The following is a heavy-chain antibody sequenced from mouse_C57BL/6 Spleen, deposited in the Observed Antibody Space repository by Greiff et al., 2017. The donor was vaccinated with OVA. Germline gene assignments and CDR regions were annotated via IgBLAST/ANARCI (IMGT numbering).Heavy chain of an antibody. V-gene: IGHV3-8*01. Sequence: VQLKESGPGLAKPSQTLSLTCSVTGYSITSDYWNWIRKFPGNKLEYMGYISYSGSTYYNPSLKSRNSITRDTSKNQYYLQLNSVTTEDTATYYCARAPAYYSNYDWYFDVWGTGTTVTVSS. CDR1: GYSITSDY. D-gene: IGHD2-5*01. CDR3: ARAPAYYSNYDWYFDV. CDR2: ISYSGST. J-gene: IGHJ1*03.